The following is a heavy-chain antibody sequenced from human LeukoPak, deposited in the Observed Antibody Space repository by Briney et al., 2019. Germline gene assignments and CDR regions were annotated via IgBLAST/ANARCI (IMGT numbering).Heavy chain of an antibody. CDR2: ISAYNGNT. J-gene: IGHJ4*02. V-gene: IGHV1-18*01. D-gene: IGHD3-22*01. CDR1: GYTFTSYG. Sequence: GASVKVSCKASGYTFTSYGISWVRQAPGQGLEWMGWISAYNGNTNYAQKLQGRVTMTTDTSTSTAYMELRSLRSDDTAVYYCARDLWTLHYYDSSAPIDYWGQGTLVTVSS. CDR3: ARDLWTLHYYDSSAPIDY.